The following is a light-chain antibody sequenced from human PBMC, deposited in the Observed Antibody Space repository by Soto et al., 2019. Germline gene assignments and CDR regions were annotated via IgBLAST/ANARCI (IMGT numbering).Light chain of an antibody. Sequence: DIQMTQSKSSLSASVGDRVTITCRASQSISNYLNWYQQKPGTAPELLIYTASSLQSGVPSRFSGSGSGTDFTLTISSLQPEDFATYYCQQSHSTLLTFGGGTIVDIK. CDR1: QSISNY. V-gene: IGKV1-39*01. CDR2: TAS. J-gene: IGKJ4*01. CDR3: QQSHSTLLT.